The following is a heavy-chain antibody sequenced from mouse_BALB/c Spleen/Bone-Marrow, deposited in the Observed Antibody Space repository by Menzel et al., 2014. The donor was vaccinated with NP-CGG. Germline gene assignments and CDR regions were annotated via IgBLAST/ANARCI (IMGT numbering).Heavy chain of an antibody. Sequence: VQLVESGAELVKPGASVKLSCKASGYTFTSYDINWVRQRPEQGLEWIGWIFPGDGSTKYNEKFKGKATLTTDKSSSTDYMQLSRLTSEDSAVYFCARRVYYDYDGGAWFAYWGQGTLVTVSA. J-gene: IGHJ3*01. D-gene: IGHD2-4*01. CDR3: ARRVYYDYDGGAWFAY. V-gene: IGHV1-85*01. CDR1: GYTFTSYD. CDR2: IFPGDGST.